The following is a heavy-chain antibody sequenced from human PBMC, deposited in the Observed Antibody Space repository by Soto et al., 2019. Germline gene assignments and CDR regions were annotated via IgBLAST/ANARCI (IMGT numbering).Heavy chain of an antibody. D-gene: IGHD2-15*01. CDR3: EKEGWPLLRTFDY. CDR1: GFTFSSYA. V-gene: IGHV3-23*01. CDR2: ISGSGGST. J-gene: IGHJ4*02. Sequence: GGSLRLSCAASGFTFSSYAMSWVRQAPGKGLEWVSAISGSGGSTYYADSVKGRFTISRDNSKNTLYLQMNSLRAEDTAAYYCEKEGWPLLRTFDYWGQGTLVTVSS.